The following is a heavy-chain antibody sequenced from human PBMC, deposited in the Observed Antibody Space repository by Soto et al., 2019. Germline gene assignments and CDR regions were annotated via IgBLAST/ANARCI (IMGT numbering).Heavy chain of an antibody. J-gene: IGHJ6*03. CDR2: ISAYNGNT. Sequence: ASVKVSCKASGYTFTSYGISWVRQAPGQGLEWMGWISAYNGNTNYAQKLQGRVTMTTDTSTSTAYMELRSLRSDDTAVYYCARDPNWSGYRPIYYYYMDVWGKGTTVTVSS. CDR3: ARDPNWSGYRPIYYYYMDV. CDR1: GYTFTSYG. D-gene: IGHD3-3*01. V-gene: IGHV1-18*01.